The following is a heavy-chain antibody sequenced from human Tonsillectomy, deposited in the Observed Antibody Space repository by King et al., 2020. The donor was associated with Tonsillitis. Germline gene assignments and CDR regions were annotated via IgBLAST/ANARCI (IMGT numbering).Heavy chain of an antibody. V-gene: IGHV3-21*01. Sequence: VQLVESGGGLVKPGGSLRLSCAASGFTFSTYSMNWVRQAPGKGLEWVSSISSSSSYIYYADSVKGRFTISRDNAKNSLYLQMNSLRAEDTAVYYCARGIDYGDVAFDIWGQGTMVTVSS. CDR3: ARGIDYGDVAFDI. CDR1: GFTFSTYS. D-gene: IGHD4-17*01. CDR2: ISSSSSYI. J-gene: IGHJ3*02.